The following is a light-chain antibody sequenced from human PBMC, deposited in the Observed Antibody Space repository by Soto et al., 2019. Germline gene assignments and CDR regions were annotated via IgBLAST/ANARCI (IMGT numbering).Light chain of an antibody. CDR1: QSISSW. CDR2: KAS. J-gene: IGKJ1*01. V-gene: IGKV1-5*03. Sequence: DIQMTQSPSTLSASVGDRVTITCGARQSISSWVGWYQQQPGKAPKLLNYKASTLKSGVPSRFSGSGSGTEFTLTVTSLQPEDFATYFCQQYDKYSTFGHGTKVDIK. CDR3: QQYDKYST.